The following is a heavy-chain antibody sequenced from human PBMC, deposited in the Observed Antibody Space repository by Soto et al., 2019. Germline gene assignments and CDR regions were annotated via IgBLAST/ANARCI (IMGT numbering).Heavy chain of an antibody. CDR2: IIPILGIA. V-gene: IGHV1-69*02. Sequence: SVKVSCKASGGAFSSYTISWVRQAPGQGLEWMGRIIPILGIANYAQKFQGRVTITADKSTSTAYMELSSLRSEDTAVYYCARSGYCSSTSCSGAFDIWGQGTMVTISS. CDR3: ARSGYCSSTSCSGAFDI. J-gene: IGHJ3*02. CDR1: GGAFSSYT. D-gene: IGHD2-2*03.